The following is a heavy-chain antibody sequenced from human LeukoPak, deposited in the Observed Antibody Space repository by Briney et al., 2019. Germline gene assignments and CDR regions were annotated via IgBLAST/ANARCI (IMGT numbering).Heavy chain of an antibody. CDR2: IKQDGSEK. CDR3: ASIEVVTRDYYYYMDV. J-gene: IGHJ6*03. V-gene: IGHV3-7*03. Sequence: GGSLRLSCAAPGFTFRSYWMSWVRQAPGKGLEWVANIKQDGSEKYYVDSVKGRFTISRDNAKNSLYLQMNSLRAEDTAVYYCASIEVVTRDYYYYMDVWGKGTTVTVSS. D-gene: IGHD4-23*01. CDR1: GFTFRSYW.